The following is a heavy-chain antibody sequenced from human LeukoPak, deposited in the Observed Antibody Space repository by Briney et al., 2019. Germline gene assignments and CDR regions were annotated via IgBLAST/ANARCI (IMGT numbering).Heavy chain of an antibody. V-gene: IGHV3-74*01. Sequence: GGSLRLSCAASGFTFSTYWMHWVRQAPGKGLVWVSRIDTDGISTAYADSVKGRFTTSRDNAKNTVYLQMNSLRGEDTAVYYWVGSSGWPKYWGQGTLVAVSA. CDR1: GFTFSTYW. CDR2: IDTDGIST. D-gene: IGHD6-19*01. CDR3: VGSSGWPKY. J-gene: IGHJ4*02.